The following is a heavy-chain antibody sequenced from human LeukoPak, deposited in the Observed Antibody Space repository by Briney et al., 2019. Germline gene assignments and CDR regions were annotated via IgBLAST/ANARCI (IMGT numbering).Heavy chain of an antibody. CDR3: AKTKYYYDRSGYFFDF. J-gene: IGHJ4*02. V-gene: IGHV4-39*01. Sequence: SETLSLTCTVSGGSISRSSYYWGWIRQPPGKGLEWIGSIYYDVSTYYNPSLKSRVTISVDTSKNQFSLKLSSVTAADTAVYYCAKTKYYYDRSGYFFDFWGQGTLVTVSS. CDR2: IYYDVST. D-gene: IGHD3-22*01. CDR1: GGSISRSSYY.